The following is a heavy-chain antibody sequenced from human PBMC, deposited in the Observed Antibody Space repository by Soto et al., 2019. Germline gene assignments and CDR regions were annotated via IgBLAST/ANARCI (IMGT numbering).Heavy chain of an antibody. V-gene: IGHV3-33*01. CDR1: GFSFRTYG. D-gene: IGHD1-1*01. CDR2: ISPK. CDR3: ARDDAFANENAFDL. Sequence: GGSLRLSCAVSGFSFRTYGFHWVRQPPGKGLQWVAVISPKGHSDSVEGRFTISRDNSKDTLYLQMNNLRAEDTAVYYCARDDAFANENAFDLWGQGTKVTV. J-gene: IGHJ3*01.